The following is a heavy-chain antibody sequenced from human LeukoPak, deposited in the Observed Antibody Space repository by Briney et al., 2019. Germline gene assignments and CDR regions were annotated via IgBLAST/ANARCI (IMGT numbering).Heavy chain of an antibody. D-gene: IGHD3-16*02. Sequence: SETLSLTCTVSGGSISSYYWSWIRQPPGKGLEWIGYIYYSGSTNYNPSLKSRVTILVDTSKNQFSLKLSSVTAADTAVYYCARGIGVTTYYDYVWGSYRSASFDYWGQGTLVTVSS. CDR2: IYYSGST. CDR1: GGSISSYY. J-gene: IGHJ4*02. CDR3: ARGIGVTTYYDYVWGSYRSASFDY. V-gene: IGHV4-59*01.